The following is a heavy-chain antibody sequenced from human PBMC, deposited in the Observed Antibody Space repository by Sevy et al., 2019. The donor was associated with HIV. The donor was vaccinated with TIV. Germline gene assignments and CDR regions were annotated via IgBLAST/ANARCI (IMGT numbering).Heavy chain of an antibody. CDR2: IWYDGSNK. J-gene: IGHJ3*02. V-gene: IGHV3-33*01. D-gene: IGHD6-25*01. CDR3: ARSLADTDAFDI. CDR1: GFTFSSYG. Sequence: SCAASGFTFSSYGMHWVRQAPGKGLEWVAVIWYDGSNKYYADSVKGRFTISRDNSKNTLYLQMNSLRAEDTAVYYCARSLADTDAFDIWGQGTMVTVSS.